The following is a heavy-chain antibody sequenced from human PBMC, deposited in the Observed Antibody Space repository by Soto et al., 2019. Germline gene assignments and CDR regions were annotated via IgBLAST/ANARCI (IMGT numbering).Heavy chain of an antibody. CDR3: ARGTRGGIAARQRLRVWFDP. V-gene: IGHV4-34*01. J-gene: IGHJ5*02. D-gene: IGHD6-6*01. CDR1: GGSFSGYY. CDR2: INHSGST. Sequence: ASETLSLTCAVYGGSFSGYYWSWIRQPPGKGLEWIGEINHSGSTNYNPSLKSRVTISVDTSKNQFSLKLSSVTAADTAVYYCARGTRGGIAARQRLRVWFDPWGQGTLVTVSS.